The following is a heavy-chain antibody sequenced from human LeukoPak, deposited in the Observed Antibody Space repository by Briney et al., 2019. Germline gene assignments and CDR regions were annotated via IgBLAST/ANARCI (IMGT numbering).Heavy chain of an antibody. D-gene: IGHD6-19*01. J-gene: IGHJ5*02. CDR1: GYRFTSYW. V-gene: IGHV5-51*01. CDR3: ARRPGYSSGWYWFDP. CDR2: IYPGDFAT. Sequence: GESLQISCKGSGYRFTSYWIGWVRQMPGKGLEWMGNIYPGDFATRYSPSFQGQVTISADRSISTAYLQWSSLKASDTAMYYCARRPGYSSGWYWFDPWGQGTLVTVSS.